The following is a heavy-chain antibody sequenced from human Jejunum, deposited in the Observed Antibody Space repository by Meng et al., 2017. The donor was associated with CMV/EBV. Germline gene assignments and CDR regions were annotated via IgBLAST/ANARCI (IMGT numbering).Heavy chain of an antibody. J-gene: IGHJ3*02. CDR3: ARDRDSSGWRGAFDI. D-gene: IGHD3-22*01. CDR1: YTFTKYY. Sequence: YTFTKYYMHWVRKAPGQGVEWMGIINSGGGSTSYAQKFQGRITMTRDTSTSTVYMELSSLKSEDTAVYYCARDRDSSGWRGAFDIWGQGTMVTVSS. CDR2: INSGGGST. V-gene: IGHV1-46*01.